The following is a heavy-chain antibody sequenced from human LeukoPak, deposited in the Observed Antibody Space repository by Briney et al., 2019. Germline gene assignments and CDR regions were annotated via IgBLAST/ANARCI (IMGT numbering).Heavy chain of an antibody. J-gene: IGHJ6*03. Sequence: SETLSLTCSVSGYSLSSGYYWGWIRQPPGKGLEWIGEINHSGSTNYNPSLKSRVTISVDTSKNQFSLKLSSVTAADTAVYYCARPVYSSGWYSAYYMDVWGKGTTVTISS. CDR2: INHSGST. CDR3: ARPVYSSGWYSAYYMDV. CDR1: GYSLSSGYY. V-gene: IGHV4-38-2*02. D-gene: IGHD6-19*01.